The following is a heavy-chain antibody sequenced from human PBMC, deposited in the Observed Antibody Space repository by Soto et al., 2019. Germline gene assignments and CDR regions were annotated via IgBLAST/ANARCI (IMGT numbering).Heavy chain of an antibody. CDR2: FDPEDGET. J-gene: IGHJ4*02. V-gene: IGHV1-24*01. D-gene: IGHD3-10*01. Sequence: QVQLVQSGAEVKKPGASVKVSCKVSGYTLTELSMHWVRQAPGKGLEWMGGFDPEDGETIYAQKFQGRVTMTEDTSTDTAYMELSSLRSEDTVVYYCATVQRRNYGSGSYLGYWGQGTLVTVSS. CDR3: ATVQRRNYGSGSYLGY. CDR1: GYTLTELS.